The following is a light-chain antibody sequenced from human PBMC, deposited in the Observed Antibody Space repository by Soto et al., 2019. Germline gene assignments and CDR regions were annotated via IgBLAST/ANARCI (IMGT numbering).Light chain of an antibody. CDR3: QQSYTRT. V-gene: IGKV1-39*01. Sequence: IQLTHSPSSLSASVGDRFIISCRASQSISNYLNWYQQRPGKAPKVLIFAASRLQSGVPSRFSGSGSGTDFTLTISSLQPEDFATYYCQQSYTRTFGQGTKVDIK. CDR1: QSISNY. CDR2: AAS. J-gene: IGKJ1*01.